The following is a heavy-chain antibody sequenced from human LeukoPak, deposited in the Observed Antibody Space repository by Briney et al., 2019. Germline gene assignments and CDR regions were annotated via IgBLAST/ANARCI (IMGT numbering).Heavy chain of an antibody. Sequence: ASVKVSCKASGYTFTSYYMHWVRQAPGQGLEWMGIINPSGGSTSYAQKFQGRVTMTRDTSTSTVYMELSSLRSEDTAVYYCARRPLRYFDWLSAYYFDYWGQGTLVTVST. CDR2: INPSGGST. J-gene: IGHJ4*02. CDR3: ARRPLRYFDWLSAYYFDY. V-gene: IGHV1-46*01. CDR1: GYTFTSYY. D-gene: IGHD3-9*01.